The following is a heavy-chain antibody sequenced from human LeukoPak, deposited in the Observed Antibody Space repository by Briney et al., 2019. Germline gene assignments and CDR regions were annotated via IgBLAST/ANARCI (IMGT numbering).Heavy chain of an antibody. CDR2: ISGSGGGT. Sequence: QPGGSLRLSCAASGFTFSRYAMSWVRQAPEKGLEWGSTISGSGGGTYYADSVKGRFTISREDSKNTLYLQMNSLRAEDTAVCYCAKEDYYDISGYHEYFQHWGQGTLVTVSS. J-gene: IGHJ1*01. V-gene: IGHV3-23*01. CDR3: AKEDYYDISGYHEYFQH. CDR1: GFTFSRYA. D-gene: IGHD3-22*01.